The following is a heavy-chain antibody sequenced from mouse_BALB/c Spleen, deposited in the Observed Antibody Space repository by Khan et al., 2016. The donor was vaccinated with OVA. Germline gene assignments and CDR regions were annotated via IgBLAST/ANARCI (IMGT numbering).Heavy chain of an antibody. J-gene: IGHJ3*01. Sequence: EVKLLESGPGLVKPSQSLSLTCTVTGYSITSDYAWNWIRQFPGNKLEWMGYISYSGSTSYTPSLKSRISITRDTSKNQFFLQLNSVPTEDTATYFYTRGRAYWGQGTLVTVSA. CDR2: ISYSGST. CDR1: GYSITSDYA. CDR3: TRGRAY. V-gene: IGHV3-2*02.